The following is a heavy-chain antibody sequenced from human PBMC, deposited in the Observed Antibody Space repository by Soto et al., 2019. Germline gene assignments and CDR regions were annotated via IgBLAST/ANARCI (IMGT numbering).Heavy chain of an antibody. Sequence: GASVKVSCKASGGTFSSYAISWVRQAPGQGLEWMGGIIPIFGTANYAQKFQGRVTITADESTSTAYMELSSLRSEDTAVYYCARVPKVAAAGYYYYYGMYVWGQGTTVTVSS. D-gene: IGHD6-13*01. CDR1: GGTFSSYA. J-gene: IGHJ6*02. CDR2: IIPIFGTA. V-gene: IGHV1-69*13. CDR3: ARVPKVAAAGYYYYYGMYV.